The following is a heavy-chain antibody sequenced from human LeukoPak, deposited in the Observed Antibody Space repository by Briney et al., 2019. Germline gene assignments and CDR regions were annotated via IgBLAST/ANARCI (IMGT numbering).Heavy chain of an antibody. CDR1: GYTLTELS. D-gene: IGHD4-23*01. Sequence: ASVKVSCKVSGYTLTELSMHWVRQAPGKGLEWMGGFDPEDGETIYAQKFQGRVTITADKSTSTAYMELSSLRSEDTAVYYCARDPYDGNSRWGQGTLVTVSS. CDR3: ARDPYDGNSR. J-gene: IGHJ4*02. CDR2: FDPEDGET. V-gene: IGHV1-24*01.